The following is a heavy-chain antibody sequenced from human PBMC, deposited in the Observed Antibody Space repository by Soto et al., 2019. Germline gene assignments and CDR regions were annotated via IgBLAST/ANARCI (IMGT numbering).Heavy chain of an antibody. J-gene: IGHJ4*02. CDR3: ARRYGDYFDY. CDR2: MYHSGST. Sequence: NPSETLSLTCAVSGGSISSGGYSWSWIRQPPGKGLEWIGYMYHSGSTYYNPSLKSRVTISIDRSKNQFSLKLSSVTAADTAVYYCARRYGDYFDYWGQGTLVTVSS. V-gene: IGHV4-30-2*01. CDR1: GGSISSGGYS. D-gene: IGHD4-17*01.